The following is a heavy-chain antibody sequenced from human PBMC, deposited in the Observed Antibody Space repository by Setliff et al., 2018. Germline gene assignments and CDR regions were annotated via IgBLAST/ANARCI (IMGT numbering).Heavy chain of an antibody. CDR2: MSNDGSDK. Sequence: GGSLRLSCAASGFTFSTYAIHWVRQGPGKGLEWVAVMSNDGSDKNYADSVKGRFTISRDNSRNTLYLQMNSLRAEDTAVYYCAKREIIAVTRWFDPWGQGTLVTVSS. CDR1: GFTFSTYA. D-gene: IGHD2-15*01. CDR3: AKREIIAVTRWFDP. J-gene: IGHJ5*02. V-gene: IGHV3-30*07.